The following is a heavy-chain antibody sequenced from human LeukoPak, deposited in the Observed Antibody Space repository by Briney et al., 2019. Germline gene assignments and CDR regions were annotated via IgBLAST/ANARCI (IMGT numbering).Heavy chain of an antibody. J-gene: IGHJ4*02. V-gene: IGHV3-48*04. D-gene: IGHD3-22*01. CDR1: GFTFSSYS. CDR3: ARESRGGYYDSSGRFDC. CDR2: ISSSSSTI. Sequence: GGSLRLSCAASGFTFSSYSMNWIRQAPGKGLEWVSYISSSSSTIYYADSVKGRFTISRDNAKNSLYLQMNSLRAEDTAVYYCARESRGGYYDSSGRFDCWGQGTLVTVSS.